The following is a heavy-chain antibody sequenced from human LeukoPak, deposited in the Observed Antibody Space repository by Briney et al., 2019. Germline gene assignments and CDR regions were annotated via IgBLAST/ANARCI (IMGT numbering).Heavy chain of an antibody. Sequence: SETLSLTCSVSGGSISSYYWTWIRQPPGKGLEWIGYIYYSGGTIYNPSLKSRVTISVDTSKNQFSLKLSSVTAADTAVYYCARRAAAVGTYYMDVWGKGTTVTVSS. CDR1: GGSISSYY. J-gene: IGHJ6*03. CDR2: IYYSGGT. D-gene: IGHD6-13*01. V-gene: IGHV4-59*01. CDR3: ARRAAAVGTYYMDV.